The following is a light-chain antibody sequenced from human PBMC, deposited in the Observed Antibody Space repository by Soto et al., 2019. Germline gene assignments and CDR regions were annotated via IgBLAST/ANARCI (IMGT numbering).Light chain of an antibody. Sequence: DIHMTASASSGSAFVGHRVTITCPASQGISSWLAWYQQKPGKAPKLLIYAASSLQSGVPSRFSGSGSVTDFTLTISSLQPEDFATYYCQQANSFPLPFGGGTKVDIK. CDR3: QQANSFPLP. CDR2: AAS. J-gene: IGKJ4*01. V-gene: IGKV1D-12*01. CDR1: QGISSW.